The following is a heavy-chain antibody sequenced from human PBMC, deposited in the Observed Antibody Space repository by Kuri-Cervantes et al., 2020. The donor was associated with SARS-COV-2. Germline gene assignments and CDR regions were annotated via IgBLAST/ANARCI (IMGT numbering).Heavy chain of an antibody. CDR3: ARDLNWNVNYYYGMDV. D-gene: IGHD1-1*01. V-gene: IGHV3-74*01. CDR1: GFTFSGSA. Sequence: GGSLRLSCAASGFTFSGSAMHWVRQAPGKGLVWVSRINPDGSYTNNADSVKGRFTLSRDNAKNTLFLQMNSLRAEDTAVYYCARDLNWNVNYYYGMDVWGQGTTVTVSS. CDR2: INPDGSYT. J-gene: IGHJ6*02.